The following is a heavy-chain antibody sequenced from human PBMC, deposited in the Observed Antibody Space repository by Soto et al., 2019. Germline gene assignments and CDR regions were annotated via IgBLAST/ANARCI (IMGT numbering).Heavy chain of an antibody. V-gene: IGHV4-59*01. CDR3: ARGLRVAAADWFDP. CDR1: GGSISSYY. CDR2: IYYSGST. J-gene: IGHJ5*02. D-gene: IGHD6-13*01. Sequence: KTSETLSLTCTVSGGSISSYYWSWIRQPPGRGLEWIGYIYYSGSTNYNPSLKSRVTISVDTSKNQFSLKLSSVTAADTAVYYCARGLRVAAADWFDPWGQGTLVTVSS.